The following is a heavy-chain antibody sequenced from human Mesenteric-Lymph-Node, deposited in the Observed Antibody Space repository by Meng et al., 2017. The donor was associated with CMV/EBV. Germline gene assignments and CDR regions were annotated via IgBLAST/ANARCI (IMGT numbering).Heavy chain of an antibody. CDR2: ISSSSNTI. Sequence: GESLKISCVASGLSFSTYTMNWVRQAPGKGLEWVSYISSSSNTIYYADSVKGRFTVSRDNAKNSLYLQMNSLRAEDTAVYYCARVAATDYWGQGTTVTVSS. D-gene: IGHD6-13*01. CDR1: GLSFSTYT. V-gene: IGHV3-48*04. CDR3: ARVAATDY. J-gene: IGHJ4*03.